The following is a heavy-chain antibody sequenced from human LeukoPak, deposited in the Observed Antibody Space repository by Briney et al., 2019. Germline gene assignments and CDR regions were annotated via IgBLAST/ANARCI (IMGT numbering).Heavy chain of an antibody. V-gene: IGHV3-23*01. J-gene: IGHJ4*01. CDR1: GFVFPTYA. CDR2: ISSSGDNT. Sequence: GGSLRLSCAASGFVFPTYAMGWVRQAPGKGLEWVSAISSSGDNTYYADSVKGQFTISRDNSKNTLDLQMNSLRAEDTAMYHCAKVKALDAVASYFDYWGHGILVTVSS. CDR3: AKVKALDAVASYFDY. D-gene: IGHD2-8*01.